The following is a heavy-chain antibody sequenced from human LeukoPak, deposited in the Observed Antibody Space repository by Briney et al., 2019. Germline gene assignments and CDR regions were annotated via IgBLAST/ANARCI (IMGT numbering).Heavy chain of an antibody. V-gene: IGHV3-48*04. CDR3: ARVRGPTLKTCYMDV. J-gene: IGHJ6*03. D-gene: IGHD3-10*01. CDR1: GFTITEYS. Sequence: GGSLRLSCAASGFTITEYSINWVRQAPGKGLEWVSFISDISDRSSTIHYADSVKGRFTISRDNAERSVYLQMNSLRADDTAVYYCARVRGPTLKTCYMDVWGTGTTVTVSS. CDR2: ISDRSSTI.